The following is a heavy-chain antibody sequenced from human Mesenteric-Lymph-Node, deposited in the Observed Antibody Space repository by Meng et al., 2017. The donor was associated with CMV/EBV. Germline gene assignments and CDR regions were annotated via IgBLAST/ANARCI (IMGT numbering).Heavy chain of an antibody. CDR2: ISSSGSSDDTI. CDR3: ARDQQHLLRGWFDP. CDR1: GFTFSSYE. Sequence: GGSLRLSCAASGFTFSSYEMTWVRQAPGKGLEWISYISSSGSSDDTIFYADSVKGRFTISRDNARNSLYLQMNSLRVEDTAVYYCARDQQHLLRGWFDPWGQGTLVTVSS. V-gene: IGHV3-48*03. J-gene: IGHJ5*02. D-gene: IGHD2-15*01.